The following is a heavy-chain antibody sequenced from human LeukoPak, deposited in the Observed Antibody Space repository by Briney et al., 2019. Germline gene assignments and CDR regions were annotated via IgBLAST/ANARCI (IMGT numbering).Heavy chain of an antibody. V-gene: IGHV3-23*01. D-gene: IGHD4-17*01. CDR2: ISGTGGRI. CDR1: GITFSSYA. Sequence: GASLRLSCAPSGITFSSYAMSWVRQAPGKGLEWVSAISGTGGRIYYGDSVKGRFTISRDNSKNTLYLQMNSLRAEDTAIYYCAKDRYGDSGGYFDLWDRGTLVTVSS. CDR3: AKDRYGDSGGYFDL. J-gene: IGHJ2*01.